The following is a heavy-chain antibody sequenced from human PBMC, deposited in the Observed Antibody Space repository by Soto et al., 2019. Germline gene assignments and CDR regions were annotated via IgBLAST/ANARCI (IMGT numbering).Heavy chain of an antibody. CDR2: INHSGST. CDR1: GGSFSGYY. J-gene: IGHJ5*02. Sequence: QVQLQQWGAGLLKPSETLSLTCAVYGGSFSGYYWSWIRQPPGKGLEWIGEINHSGSTNYNPSLKSRVTISVDTSKHQFSLKLSSVTAADTAVYYCARGGGGYCRGGSCYKNWLDPWGQGTLVTVSS. V-gene: IGHV4-34*01. CDR3: ARGGGGYCRGGSCYKNWLDP. D-gene: IGHD2-15*01.